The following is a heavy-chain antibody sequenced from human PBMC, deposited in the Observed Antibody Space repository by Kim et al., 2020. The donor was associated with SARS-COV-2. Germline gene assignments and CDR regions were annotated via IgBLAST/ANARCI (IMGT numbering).Heavy chain of an antibody. V-gene: IGHV4-39*01. Sequence: SETLSLTCTVSGGSISSGYYWGWIRQPPGKGLEWIASIYYSGTTYYNPSLKSRVTASVDTSNNQFSLTLSSVTAADTAVYHCAHDSSGYGRFDHWGQGTLVTVSS. CDR3: AHDSSGYGRFDH. CDR1: GGSISSGYY. J-gene: IGHJ4*02. CDR2: IYYSGTT. D-gene: IGHD3-22*01.